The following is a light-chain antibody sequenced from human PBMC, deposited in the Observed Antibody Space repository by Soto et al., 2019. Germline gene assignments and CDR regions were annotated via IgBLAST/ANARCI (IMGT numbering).Light chain of an antibody. CDR3: CSYTTSNTFV. J-gene: IGLJ1*01. CDR1: SSDVGAYNY. CDR2: HVT. Sequence: QSVLTQPASVSRSLGQSITISCSGTSSDVGAYNYVSWYQQYPGKAPKLMIYHVTDRPSGVSNRFSGSKSGNTASLTISGLQAEDEADYYCCSYTTSNTFVFGTGTKLTVL. V-gene: IGLV2-14*01.